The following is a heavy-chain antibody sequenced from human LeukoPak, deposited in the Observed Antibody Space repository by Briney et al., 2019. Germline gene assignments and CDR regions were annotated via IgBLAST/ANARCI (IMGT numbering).Heavy chain of an antibody. CDR2: IVVGSGNT. D-gene: IGHD4-11*01. J-gene: IGHJ4*02. Sequence: GASVKVSCKASGFTFTSSAVQWVRQARGQRLEWIGWIVVGSGNTNYAQKFQERVTITRDMSTSTAYMELSSLRSEDTAVYYCAASPHDYSYPLNYYFDYWGQGTLVTVSS. V-gene: IGHV1-58*01. CDR3: AASPHDYSYPLNYYFDY. CDR1: GFTFTSSA.